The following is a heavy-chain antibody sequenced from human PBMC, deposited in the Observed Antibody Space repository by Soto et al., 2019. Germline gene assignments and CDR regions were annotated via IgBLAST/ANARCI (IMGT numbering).Heavy chain of an antibody. J-gene: IGHJ4*02. CDR2: INWNSGSI. D-gene: IGHD2-15*01. V-gene: IGHV3-9*01. Sequence: EVQLVESGGGLVQPGRSLRLSCAASGFTFDDYAMHWVRQAPGKGLEWVSSINWNSGSIGYAVSVKGRFTISRDNAKNSLYLQMNSLRAEDTALYLCAKDDYSCLWGVDYWGQGTLVTVSS. CDR3: AKDDYSCLWGVDY. CDR1: GFTFDDYA.